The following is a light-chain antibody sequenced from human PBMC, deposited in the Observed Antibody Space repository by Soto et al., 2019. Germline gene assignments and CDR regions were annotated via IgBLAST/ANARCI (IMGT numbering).Light chain of an antibody. V-gene: IGKV4-1*01. CDR2: WAS. J-gene: IGKJ4*01. CDR1: QSVLYSSNNKNY. Sequence: DIVMTQSPDSLAVSLGERATINCKSSQSVLYSSNNKNYLAWYQQKPGQPPKLLIYWASTRESGVPDRFSGSGSGTDFTLTIRSLQAEDVAVYYCQQYYSNPPTFGGGTKVDIK. CDR3: QQYYSNPPT.